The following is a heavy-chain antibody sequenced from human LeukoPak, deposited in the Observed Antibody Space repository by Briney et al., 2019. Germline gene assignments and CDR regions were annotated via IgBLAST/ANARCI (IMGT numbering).Heavy chain of an antibody. CDR3: AREAVAVGGWFDP. D-gene: IGHD2-15*01. V-gene: IGHV4-30-2*01. J-gene: IGHJ5*02. Sequence: SETLSLTCAVSGGSISSGGYSWSWIRQPPGKGLEWIGYIYHSGSTYYNPSLKSRVTISVDRSKNQFSLKLSSVTAADTAVYYCAREAVAVGGWFDPWGQGTLVTVSS. CDR1: GGSISSGGYS. CDR2: IYHSGST.